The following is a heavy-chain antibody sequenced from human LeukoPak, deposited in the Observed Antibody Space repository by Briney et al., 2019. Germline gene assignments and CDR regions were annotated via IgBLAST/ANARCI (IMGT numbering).Heavy chain of an antibody. D-gene: IGHD1-26*01. CDR2: TSYSGGA. J-gene: IGHJ4*02. Sequence: SETLSLTCTVSGASDSGGGYYWSWIRQHPGQGLEWIGYTSYSGGAYYNPSLMSRIIMSVDRSQNQFSLQMRDVTAADTAVYFCATADWEYFYFDSWGQGALVAVSS. V-gene: IGHV4-31*03. CDR1: GASDSGGGYY. CDR3: ATADWEYFYFDS.